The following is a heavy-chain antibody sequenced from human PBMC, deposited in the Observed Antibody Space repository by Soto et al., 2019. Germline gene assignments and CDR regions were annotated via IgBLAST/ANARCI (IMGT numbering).Heavy chain of an antibody. V-gene: IGHV1-69*13. CDR1: GGTFSSYA. Sequence: GASVKVSCKASGGTFSSYAISWVRQAPGQGLEWMGGIIPIFGTANYAQKFQGRVTITADESTSTAYMELSSLGSEDTAVYYCARDYGDLWYFDLWGRGTLVTVSS. CDR3: ARDYGDLWYFDL. J-gene: IGHJ2*01. D-gene: IGHD4-17*01. CDR2: IIPIFGTA.